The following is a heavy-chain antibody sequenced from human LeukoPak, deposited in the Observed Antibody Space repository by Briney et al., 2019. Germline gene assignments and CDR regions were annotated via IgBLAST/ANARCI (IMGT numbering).Heavy chain of an antibody. CDR3: ARDHYYNSSGYTFGY. D-gene: IGHD3-22*01. Sequence: SETLSLTCTVSGGSISSYYWSWIRQPPGKGLEWIGYIYYSGSTNYNPSLKSRVTISVDTSKNQFSLRLSSVTAADTAVYYCARDHYYNSSGYTFGYWGQGTLVTVSS. CDR1: GGSISSYY. J-gene: IGHJ4*02. V-gene: IGHV4-59*01. CDR2: IYYSGST.